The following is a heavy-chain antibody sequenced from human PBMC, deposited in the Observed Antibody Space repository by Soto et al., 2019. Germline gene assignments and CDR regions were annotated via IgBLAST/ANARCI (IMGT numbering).Heavy chain of an antibody. J-gene: IGHJ4*02. D-gene: IGHD1-26*01. CDR2: ISAYNGNT. V-gene: IGHV1-18*04. CDR1: GYTFRSYG. CDR3: ARDQGATTAFDY. Sequence: ASVKVSGKASGYTFRSYGITWVRQAPGQGLEWMGWISAYNGNTNYAQKLQGRVTLTTDTSTTTAYMELRSLRSDDTAVYYCARDQGATTAFDYWGQGTLVTVS.